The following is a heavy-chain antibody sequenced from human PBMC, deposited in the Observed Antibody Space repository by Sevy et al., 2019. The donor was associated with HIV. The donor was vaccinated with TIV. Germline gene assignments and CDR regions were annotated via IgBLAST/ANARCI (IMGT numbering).Heavy chain of an antibody. D-gene: IGHD3-22*01. CDR3: AIDSDYYDTSGLVSADY. J-gene: IGHJ4*02. CDR1: GFTFSSYA. Sequence: GGSLRLSCAASGFTFSSYAMHWVRQAPGKGLEWVAVISYDGSNKYYADSVKGRFTISRDNSKNTLYLQMNSLRAEDTAIYYCAIDSDYYDTSGLVSADYWGQGTLVTVSS. CDR2: ISYDGSNK. V-gene: IGHV3-30-3*01.